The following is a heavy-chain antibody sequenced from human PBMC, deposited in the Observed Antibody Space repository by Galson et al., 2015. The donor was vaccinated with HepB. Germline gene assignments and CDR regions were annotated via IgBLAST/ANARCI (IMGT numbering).Heavy chain of an antibody. V-gene: IGHV3-21*01. Sequence: SLRLSCAASGFTFSSYSMNWVRQAPGKGLEWVSSISSSSSYIYYADSVKGRFTISRDNAKNSLYLHMNSLRAEDTAVYYCARDTLYYGSGSYYNPLGYWGQGTLVTVSS. J-gene: IGHJ4*02. CDR2: ISSSSSYI. D-gene: IGHD3-10*01. CDR1: GFTFSSYS. CDR3: ARDTLYYGSGSYYNPLGY.